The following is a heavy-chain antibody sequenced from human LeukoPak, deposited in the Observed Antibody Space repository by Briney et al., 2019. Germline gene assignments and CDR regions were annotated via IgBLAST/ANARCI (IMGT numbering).Heavy chain of an antibody. D-gene: IGHD5-24*01. J-gene: IGHJ4*02. CDR1: GYTFTTYY. Sequence: GASVKVSCKASGYTFTTYYMHWVRQAPGQGLEWMGIIDPSGGSTSYAQKFQGRVTMTRDTSTSTVYMELSSLRSDDTAVYYCARRMASIREPNYFDYWGQGTLVTVSS. CDR3: ARRMASIREPNYFDY. CDR2: IDPSGGST. V-gene: IGHV1-46*01.